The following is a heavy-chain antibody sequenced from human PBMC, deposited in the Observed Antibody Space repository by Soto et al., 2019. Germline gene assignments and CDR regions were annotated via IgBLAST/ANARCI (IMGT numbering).Heavy chain of an antibody. CDR2: INAGNGNT. J-gene: IGHJ6*03. CDR1: GYTFTSYA. Sequence: ASVKVSCKASGYTFTSYAMHWVRQAPGQRLEWMGWINAGNGNTKYSQKFQGRVTITRDTSASTAYMELSSLRSEDTAVYYCAREIVPGYCSGGSCHYSTNYMDVWGKGTTVTVSS. CDR3: AREIVPGYCSGGSCHYSTNYMDV. D-gene: IGHD2-15*01. V-gene: IGHV1-3*01.